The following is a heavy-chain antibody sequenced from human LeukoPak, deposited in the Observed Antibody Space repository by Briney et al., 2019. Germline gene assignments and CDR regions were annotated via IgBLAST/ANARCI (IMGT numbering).Heavy chain of an antibody. CDR3: ARGYTSGWHGTAFDY. V-gene: IGHV1-18*01. CDR1: RYTFTSYG. CDR2: ISAYNGNT. J-gene: IGHJ4*02. Sequence: ASVKVSSKASRYTFTSYGISWVRQAPGQGLEWMGWISAYNGNTNYAQKLQGRVTMTTDTSTSTAYMELKSLKSDDTAVYCCARGYTSGWHGTAFDYWGQGTLVGVSS. D-gene: IGHD6-19*01.